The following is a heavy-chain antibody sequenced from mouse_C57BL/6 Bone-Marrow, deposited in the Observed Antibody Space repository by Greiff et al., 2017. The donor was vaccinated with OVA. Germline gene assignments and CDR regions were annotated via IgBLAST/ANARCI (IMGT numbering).Heavy chain of an antibody. V-gene: IGHV5-17*01. CDR3: ARFRDGYYDYYAMDY. J-gene: IGHJ4*01. Sequence: EVHLVESGGGLVKPGGSLKLSCAASGFTFSDYGMHWVRQAPEKGLEWVAYISSGSSTIYYADTVKGRFTISRDNAKNTLFLQMTSLRSEDTAMYYCARFRDGYYDYYAMDYWGQGTSVTVSS. CDR1: GFTFSDYG. D-gene: IGHD2-3*01. CDR2: ISSGSSTI.